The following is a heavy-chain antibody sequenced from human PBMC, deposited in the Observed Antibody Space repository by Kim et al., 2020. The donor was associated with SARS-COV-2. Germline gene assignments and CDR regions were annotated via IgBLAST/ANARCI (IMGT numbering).Heavy chain of an antibody. CDR2: IRSKAYGGTT. CDR3: TRDLADGIAAAGRGY. D-gene: IGHD6-13*01. V-gene: IGHV3-49*03. CDR1: GFTFGDYA. Sequence: GGSLRLSCTASGFTFGDYAMSWFRQAPGKGLEWVGFIRSKAYGGTTEYAASVKGRFTISRDDSKSIAYLQMNSLKTEDTAVYYCTRDLADGIAAAGRGYWGQGTLVTVSS. J-gene: IGHJ4*02.